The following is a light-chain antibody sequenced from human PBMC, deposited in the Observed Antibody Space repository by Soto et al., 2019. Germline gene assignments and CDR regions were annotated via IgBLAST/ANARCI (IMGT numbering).Light chain of an antibody. CDR3: QQYGSSLFT. V-gene: IGKV3-20*01. J-gene: IGKJ3*01. CDR1: QSVSSSY. CDR2: GAS. Sequence: EIVLTQSPGTLSLSPGERATLSCRASQSVSSSYLAWYQQKPGQAPRLLIYGASSRATGIPDRFSGSGSGEDFTLTISRLGPEDFPVYYCQQYGSSLFTFGPGTKVDIK.